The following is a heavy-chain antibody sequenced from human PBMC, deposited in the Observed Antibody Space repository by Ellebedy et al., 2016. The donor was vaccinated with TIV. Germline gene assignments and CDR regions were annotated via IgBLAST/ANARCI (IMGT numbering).Heavy chain of an antibody. D-gene: IGHD4-17*01. CDR1: GFTFSSYG. CDR3: ARWPSGDAPLDY. CDR2: VSYDGSSN. J-gene: IGHJ4*02. Sequence: GESLKISCAASGFTFSSYGMHWVRQAPGKGLEWVALVSYDGSSNYYADSVKGRFTISRDNSKNTLYLQMNSLRVEDTAVYYCARWPSGDAPLDYWGQGTLVTVSS. V-gene: IGHV3-30*03.